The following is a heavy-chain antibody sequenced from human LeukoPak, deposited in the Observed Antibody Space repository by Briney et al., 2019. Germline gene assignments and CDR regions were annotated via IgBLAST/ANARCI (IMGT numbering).Heavy chain of an antibody. D-gene: IGHD3-9*01. J-gene: IGHJ1*01. V-gene: IGHV3-53*01. CDR2: IYSGGST. CDR1: GFTVSSNY. Sequence: GGSLRLSCAASGFTVSSNYMSWVRQAPGKGLEWVSVIYSGGSTYYADSVKGRFTISRDNSKNTLHLQMNSLRAEDTAVYYCARGYYDILTGSRPEYFQHWGQGTLVTVSS. CDR3: ARGYYDILTGSRPEYFQH.